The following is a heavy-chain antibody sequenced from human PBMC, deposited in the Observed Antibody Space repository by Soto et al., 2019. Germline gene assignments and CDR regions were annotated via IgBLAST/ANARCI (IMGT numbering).Heavy chain of an antibody. J-gene: IGHJ5*02. D-gene: IGHD6-13*01. CDR3: ARGGIAAAGHPGWFDP. V-gene: IGHV4-31*03. CDR1: GGSISSGGYY. Sequence: PSETLSLTCTVSGGSISSGGYYWSWIRQHPGKGLEWIGYIYYSGSTYYNPSLKSRVTISVDTSKNQFSLKLSSVTAADTAVYYCARGGIAAAGHPGWFDPWGQGTLVTVSS. CDR2: IYYSGST.